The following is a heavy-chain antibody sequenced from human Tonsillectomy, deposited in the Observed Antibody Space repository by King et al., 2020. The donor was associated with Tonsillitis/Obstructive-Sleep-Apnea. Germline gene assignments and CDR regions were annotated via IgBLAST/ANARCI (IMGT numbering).Heavy chain of an antibody. V-gene: IGHV5-51*01. CDR3: ARQMLWFVESPYYYMDV. J-gene: IGHJ6*03. CDR2: IYPGDSDT. CDR1: GYSFTSYW. Sequence: QLVQSGAEVKKPGESLKISCKGSGYSFTSYWIGWVRQMPGKGLEWMGIIYPGDSDTRYSPSFQGQVTISADKSISTAYLQWSSLKASDTAMYYCARQMLWFVESPYYYMDVWGKGTTVTVSS. D-gene: IGHD3-10*01.